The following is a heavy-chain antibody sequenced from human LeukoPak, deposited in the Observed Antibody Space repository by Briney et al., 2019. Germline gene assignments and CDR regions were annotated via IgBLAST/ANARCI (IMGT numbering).Heavy chain of an antibody. CDR1: GFTFSSYA. Sequence: GGSLRLSCSASGFTFSSYAMHWVRQAPGKGLEYVSAISSNGGSTNYADSVKGRFTISRDNSKNTLYLQMNSLRAEDTAVYYCARDQFGSGRLDYWGQGTLVTVSS. V-gene: IGHV3-64*04. D-gene: IGHD3-10*01. CDR3: ARDQFGSGRLDY. J-gene: IGHJ4*02. CDR2: ISSNGGST.